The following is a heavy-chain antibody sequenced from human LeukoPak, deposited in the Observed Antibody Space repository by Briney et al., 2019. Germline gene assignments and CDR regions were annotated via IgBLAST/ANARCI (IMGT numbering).Heavy chain of an antibody. CDR1: GYTFTGYY. Sequence: GASVKVSCKASGYTFTGYYMHWVRQAPGQGLEWMGWINPNSGGTNYAQKFQGRVTMTRDTSISTAYMELSRLRSDDTAVYYCARGWDGEEMQEEVDYWGQGTLVTVSS. CDR2: INPNSGGT. V-gene: IGHV1-2*02. CDR3: ARGWDGEEMQEEVDY. D-gene: IGHD1-26*01. J-gene: IGHJ4*02.